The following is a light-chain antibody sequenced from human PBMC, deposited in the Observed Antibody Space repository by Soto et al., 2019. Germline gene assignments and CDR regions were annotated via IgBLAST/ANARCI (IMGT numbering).Light chain of an antibody. CDR3: QQYNTYPLT. CDR1: QNINSY. Sequence: DIQMTQSPSSLSASVVDRVTITCRARQNINSYLNWYQQKPGKAPKLLIYAASSLQSGVPSRFSGSGSGTEFTLTISSLQPDDFATYYCQQYNTYPLTFGGGTKVDI. CDR2: AAS. V-gene: IGKV1-16*01. J-gene: IGKJ4*01.